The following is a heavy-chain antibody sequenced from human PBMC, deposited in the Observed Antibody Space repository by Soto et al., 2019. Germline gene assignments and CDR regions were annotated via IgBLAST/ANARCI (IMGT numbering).Heavy chain of an antibody. CDR2: ISAYNGNT. Sequence: GASVKVSCKASGYTLTSYGFGWVRQAPGQGLEWMGWISAYNGNTNYAQKLQGRVTMTTDTSTSTAYMELRSLRSDDTAVYYCARATRGGSGLIFRRWLFFGYWGQGTLVTVSS. V-gene: IGHV1-18*01. CDR1: GYTLTSYG. CDR3: ARATRGGSGLIFRRWLFFGY. J-gene: IGHJ4*02. D-gene: IGHD5-12*01.